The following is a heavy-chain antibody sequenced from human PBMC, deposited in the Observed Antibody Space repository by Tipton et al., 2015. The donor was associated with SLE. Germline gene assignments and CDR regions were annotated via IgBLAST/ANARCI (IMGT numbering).Heavy chain of an antibody. D-gene: IGHD6-19*01. V-gene: IGHV4-39*07. CDR1: GGSISSSSYY. CDR2: ISYSGST. CDR3: ARGPEQWLVNPHYFDY. J-gene: IGHJ4*02. Sequence: TLSLTCTVSGGSISSSSYYWGWIRQPPGKGLEWVGSISYSGSTYYNPSLKSRVTISVDTSKNQFSLKLSSVTAADTAVYYCARGPEQWLVNPHYFDYWGQGTLVTVSS.